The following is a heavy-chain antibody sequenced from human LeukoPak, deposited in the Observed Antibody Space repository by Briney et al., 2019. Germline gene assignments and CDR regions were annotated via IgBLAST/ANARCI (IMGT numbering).Heavy chain of an antibody. CDR1: GGSVSSGSYY. CDR3: AIASRYGGIPLDY. V-gene: IGHV4-61*01. J-gene: IGHJ4*02. CDR2: IYYSGST. D-gene: IGHD2-15*01. Sequence: SETLSLTCTVSGGSVSSGSYYWSWIRQPPGKGLEWIGYIYYSGSTNYNPSLKSRVTISVDTSKNQFSLKLSSVTAADTAVYYCAIASRYGGIPLDYWGQGTLVTVSS.